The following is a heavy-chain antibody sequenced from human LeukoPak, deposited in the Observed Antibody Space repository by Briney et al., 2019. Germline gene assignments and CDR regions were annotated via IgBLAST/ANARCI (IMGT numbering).Heavy chain of an antibody. Sequence: GGSLRLSCAASGFTFSSYVMSWVRQAPGKGLEWVSAISGSGGTTYYAASVLGRFTISRDNSKNTLYLQMKSLSAEDTAVYYCAKGSLVLGIVKYYFDYWGQGSLVTVSS. J-gene: IGHJ4*02. CDR2: ISGSGGTT. CDR3: AKGSLVLGIVKYYFDY. D-gene: IGHD3-22*01. CDR1: GFTFSSYV. V-gene: IGHV3-23*01.